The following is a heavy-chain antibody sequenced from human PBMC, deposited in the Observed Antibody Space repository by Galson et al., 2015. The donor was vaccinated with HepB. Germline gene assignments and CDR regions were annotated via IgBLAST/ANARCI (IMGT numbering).Heavy chain of an antibody. J-gene: IGHJ4*02. V-gene: IGHV3-66*01. D-gene: IGHD3-16*01. Sequence: SLRLSCAASGFTVRSTYMSWVRQTPGKGLEWVSVIYSGGTTFYADSVKGRFTISRDNSKNTMYLQMNSLREEDTAVYYCAREMGDWGQGTLVTVSS. CDR1: GFTVRSTY. CDR3: AREMGD. CDR2: IYSGGTT.